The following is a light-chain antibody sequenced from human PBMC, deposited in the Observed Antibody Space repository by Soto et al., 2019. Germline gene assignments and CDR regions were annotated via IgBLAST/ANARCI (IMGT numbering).Light chain of an antibody. V-gene: IGKV3-11*01. Sequence: EIVLTQSPATLSLSPGERATLSCRASQSVSSYLAWYQQKPGQAPRLLIYDASNRATGIPARFSGSGSGTDFTLTISSLEPEDFAVYYCQLYDSSPSFTFGPGTKVEIK. CDR3: QLYDSSPSFT. CDR2: DAS. CDR1: QSVSSY. J-gene: IGKJ3*01.